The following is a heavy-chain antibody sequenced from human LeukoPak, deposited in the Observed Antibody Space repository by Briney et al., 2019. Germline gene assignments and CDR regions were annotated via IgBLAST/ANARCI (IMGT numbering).Heavy chain of an antibody. CDR1: GGSISSYY. CDR2: IYYNGST. V-gene: IGHV4-59*01. D-gene: IGHD3-10*01. Sequence: SETLSLTCTVSGGSISSYYWSWIRQPPGKGLEWIGDIYYNGSTNYNPTLKSRVTISVDTSKNQFSLKLNSVTAADTAVYYCASPRGGAFDIWGQGTMVTVSS. J-gene: IGHJ3*02. CDR3: ASPRGGAFDI.